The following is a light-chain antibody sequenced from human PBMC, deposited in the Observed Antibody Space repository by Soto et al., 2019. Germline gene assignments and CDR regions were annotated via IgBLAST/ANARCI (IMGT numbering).Light chain of an antibody. CDR1: SSNIGSNT. CDR2: SNT. V-gene: IGLV1-44*01. J-gene: IGLJ1*01. Sequence: QSALTQPPSASGTPGQRVTVSCSGSSSNIGSNTVSWYQQLPGTAPKLLIYSNTQRPSGVPDRFSGSKSDTSASLAISGLQSEDEADYYCAAWDDSLNALVFGTGTRSPS. CDR3: AAWDDSLNALV.